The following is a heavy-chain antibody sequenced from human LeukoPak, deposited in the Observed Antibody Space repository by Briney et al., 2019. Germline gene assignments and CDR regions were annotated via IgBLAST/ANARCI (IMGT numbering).Heavy chain of an antibody. V-gene: IGHV4-34*01. CDR2: INHSGST. D-gene: IGHD6-6*01. CDR1: GGSLSGYY. Sequence: SETLSLTCAVYGGSLSGYYWSWIRQPPGKGLEWIGEINHSGSTNYNPSLKSRVTISVDTSKNQFSLKLSSVTAADTAVYYCASRARRTRTGDYWGQGTLVTVSS. CDR3: ASRARRTRTGDY. J-gene: IGHJ4*02.